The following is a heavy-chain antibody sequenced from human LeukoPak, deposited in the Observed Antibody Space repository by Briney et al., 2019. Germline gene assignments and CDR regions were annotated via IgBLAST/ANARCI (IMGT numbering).Heavy chain of an antibody. CDR1: GYTFTGYY. CDR2: INPNSGGT. J-gene: IGHJ4*02. CDR3: ARAHSRGGHIPGY. V-gene: IGHV1-2*02. D-gene: IGHD2-15*01. Sequence: ASVKVSCKASGYTFTGYYMHWVRQAPGQGLEWMGWINPNSGGTNYAQKFQGRVTMTRDTSISTAYMELSRLRSDDTAVYYCARAHSRGGHIPGYWGQGTLVTVSS.